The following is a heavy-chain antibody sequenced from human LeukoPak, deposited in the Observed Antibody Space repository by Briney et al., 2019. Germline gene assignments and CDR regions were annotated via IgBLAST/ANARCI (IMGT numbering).Heavy chain of an antibody. CDR1: GGAVNSYY. V-gene: IGHV4-59*02. Sequence: PSETLSLTCNVSGGAVNSYYWSRIGQTPGEGLKWIGYISHNGNIDYAPSLKSRVTMSIDTTKNQFSLKLTSVTAADTALYFCARGFCSDEICQVFTHWGQGILVTVSS. CDR2: ISHNGNI. D-gene: IGHD3-3*01. CDR3: ARGFCSDEICQVFTH. J-gene: IGHJ4*02.